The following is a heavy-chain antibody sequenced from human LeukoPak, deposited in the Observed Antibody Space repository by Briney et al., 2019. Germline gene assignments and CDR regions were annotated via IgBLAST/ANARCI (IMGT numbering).Heavy chain of an antibody. CDR2: IYTTEST. D-gene: IGHD3-22*01. Sequence: PSETLSLTCTVSGGSISGYYWSWIRQPAGKGLEWIGRIYTTESTNYNPSLKSRVTISVDKSKNQFSLKLSSVTAADTAVYYCARRMYYYDSSGYGGYWLDPWGQGTLVTVSS. J-gene: IGHJ5*02. CDR3: ARRMYYYDSSGYGGYWLDP. CDR1: GGSISGYY. V-gene: IGHV4-4*07.